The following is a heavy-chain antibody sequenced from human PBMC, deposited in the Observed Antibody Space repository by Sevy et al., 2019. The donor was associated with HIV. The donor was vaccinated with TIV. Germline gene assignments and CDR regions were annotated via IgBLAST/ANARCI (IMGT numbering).Heavy chain of an antibody. D-gene: IGHD3-22*01. CDR1: GASISSTIYY. V-gene: IGHV4-39*01. Sequence: SETLSLTCSVSGASISSTIYYWAWIRQSPGKGLEWFGSIHHSGSTYYNLSLKSRVTISVDTSKNQFSLKLNSVTAADTAVYYCAKHCSHYFDNSGYGEAFDIWGQGTKVTVSS. J-gene: IGHJ3*02. CDR3: AKHCSHYFDNSGYGEAFDI. CDR2: IHHSGST.